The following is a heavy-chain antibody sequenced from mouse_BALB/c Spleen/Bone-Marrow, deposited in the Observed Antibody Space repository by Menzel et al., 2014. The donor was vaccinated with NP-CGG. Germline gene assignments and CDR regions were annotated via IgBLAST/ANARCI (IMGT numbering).Heavy chain of an antibody. D-gene: IGHD1-1*01. CDR2: IDPANGNT. V-gene: IGHV14-3*02. CDR3: AFYYYGSSPFAY. Sequence: EVKLMESGAELVKPGASVKLSCTASGFNIKDTYMHWVKQRPEQGLEWIGRIDPANGNTKYDPKFQGKATITADTSSNTAYLQPSSLTSEDTAVYYCAFYYYGSSPFAYWGQGTLVTVSA. CDR1: GFNIKDTY. J-gene: IGHJ3*01.